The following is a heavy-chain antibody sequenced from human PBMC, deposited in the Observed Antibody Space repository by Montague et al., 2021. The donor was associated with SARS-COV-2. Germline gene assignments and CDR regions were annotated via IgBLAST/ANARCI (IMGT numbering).Heavy chain of an antibody. CDR1: GTSVDSYH. V-gene: IGHV4-59*02. CDR3: ARVDRYGSGTFWGLDV. J-gene: IGHJ6*02. CDR2: VHYSGNS. D-gene: IGHD3-10*01. Sequence: SETLSLTCSVSGTSVDSYHWCWIRQQPGKGLEWIGYVHYSGNSKYNPSLKSRVSMSVDTSENEFSLKLNSVIAADTAVYYCARVDRYGSGTFWGLDVGGQGTTGIVS.